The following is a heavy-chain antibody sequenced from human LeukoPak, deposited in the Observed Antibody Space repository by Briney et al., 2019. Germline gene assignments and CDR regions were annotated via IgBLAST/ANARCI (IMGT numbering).Heavy chain of an antibody. J-gene: IGHJ5*02. CDR3: ARDDSAAANWFDP. D-gene: IGHD6-13*01. CDR2: IYYSGST. Sequence: PSETLSLTCTVSGGSISSSSYYWGWIRQPPGKGLEWIGSIYYSGSTYYNPSLKSRVTISVDTPKNQFSLKLSSVTAADTAVYYCARDDSAAANWFDPWGQGTLVTVSS. V-gene: IGHV4-39*07. CDR1: GGSISSSSYY.